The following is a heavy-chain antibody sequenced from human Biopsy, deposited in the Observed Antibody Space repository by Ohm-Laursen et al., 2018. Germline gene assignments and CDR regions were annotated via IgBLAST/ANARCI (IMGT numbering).Heavy chain of an antibody. Sequence: SDTLSLTCTVSGGSFTGHYWTWIRQPPGKGLEWIGHISHTGYTSYKSSLKSRVTISLDTSRNHFSLRLSSLTAADTAVYFCARGYSRRVSIFEASIYWFDTWGQGTLVTVSS. CDR1: GGSFTGHY. D-gene: IGHD3-10*01. CDR2: ISHTGYT. V-gene: IGHV4-59*11. CDR3: ARGYSRRVSIFEASIYWFDT. J-gene: IGHJ5*02.